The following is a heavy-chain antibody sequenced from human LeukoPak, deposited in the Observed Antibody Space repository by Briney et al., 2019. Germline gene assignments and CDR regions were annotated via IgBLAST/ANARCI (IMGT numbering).Heavy chain of an antibody. J-gene: IGHJ4*02. CDR3: AKDQAAYCGGDCYNFDY. Sequence: GGSLRLSCAASGFTFSNYPVHWARQAPGKGLEWVAVISYDGSNKYYADSVKGRFTISRDNSKNTLYLQMNSLRAEDTAVYYCAKDQAAYCGGDCYNFDYWGQGTLVTVSS. D-gene: IGHD2-21*02. CDR1: GFTFSNYP. V-gene: IGHV3-30*04. CDR2: ISYDGSNK.